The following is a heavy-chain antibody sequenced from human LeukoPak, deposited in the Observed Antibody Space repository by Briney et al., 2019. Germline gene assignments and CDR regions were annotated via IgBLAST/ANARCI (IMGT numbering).Heavy chain of an antibody. Sequence: GGSLRLSCAASGFTFSSYAMHWVRQAPGKGLEWVAVISYDGSNKYYADSVKGRFTISRDNSKNTLYLQMNSLRAEDTAVYYCVRDDCGDTCYPGGYWGQGTLVAVSS. J-gene: IGHJ4*02. V-gene: IGHV3-30*04. CDR2: ISYDGSNK. CDR3: VRDDCGDTCYPGGY. D-gene: IGHD2-21*01. CDR1: GFTFSSYA.